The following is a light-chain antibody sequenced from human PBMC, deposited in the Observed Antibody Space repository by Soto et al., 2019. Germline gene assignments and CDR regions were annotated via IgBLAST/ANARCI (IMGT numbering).Light chain of an antibody. J-gene: IGKJ1*01. V-gene: IGKV1-5*03. CDR3: QQYDPYWT. CDR2: KAS. CDR1: QSINNG. Sequence: DIQMTQSPSTLSASVGDRVTITCRARQSINNGLAWYQQKPGKAPKLLIYKASNLDIGVPSRYSGSGSVTEFTLTISSLQPDDFATYYCQQYDPYWTFGQGTKVEIK.